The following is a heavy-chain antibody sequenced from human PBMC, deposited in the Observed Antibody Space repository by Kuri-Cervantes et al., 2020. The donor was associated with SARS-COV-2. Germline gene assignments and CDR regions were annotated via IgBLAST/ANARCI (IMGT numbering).Heavy chain of an antibody. CDR3: ARGSGRFLEWLFEF. D-gene: IGHD3-3*01. CDR2: IYYSGST. CDR1: GGPISSSSYY. Sequence: SQTLSLTCAVSGGPISSSSYYWGWIRQPPGKGLEWIGSIYYSGSTYYNPSLKSRVTMSVDTSKNQFSLKLSSVTAADTAVYYCARGSGRFLEWLFEFWGQGTLVTVSS. V-gene: IGHV4-39*07. J-gene: IGHJ4*02.